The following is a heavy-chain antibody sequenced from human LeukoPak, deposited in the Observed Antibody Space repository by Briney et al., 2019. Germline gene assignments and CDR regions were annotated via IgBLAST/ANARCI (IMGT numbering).Heavy chain of an antibody. CDR1: GFTFSSYA. CDR3: AREELEMANVDY. CDR2: ISGSGGST. D-gene: IGHD5-24*01. V-gene: IGHV3-23*01. Sequence: PGGSLRLSCAASGFTFSSYAMSWVRQAPGKGLEWVSAISGSGGSTYYADSVKGRFTISRDNSKNTLYLQMNSLTAADTAVYFCAREELEMANVDYWARESWSPSPQ. J-gene: IGHJ4*02.